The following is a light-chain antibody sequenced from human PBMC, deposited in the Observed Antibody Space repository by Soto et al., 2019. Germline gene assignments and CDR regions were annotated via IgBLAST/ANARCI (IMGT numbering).Light chain of an antibody. CDR1: TSDIHDFNS. Sequence: QSVLTQPASVSGSPGQSITISCSGPTSDIHDFNSISWYRHHPGKAPRLVVYDVNKRPSGISPRFSGSKSGLTASLTISGLQGEDEADYFCTSYTAKNTLVFGKGTKVTVL. CDR2: DVN. CDR3: TSYTAKNTLV. J-gene: IGLJ1*01. V-gene: IGLV2-14*01.